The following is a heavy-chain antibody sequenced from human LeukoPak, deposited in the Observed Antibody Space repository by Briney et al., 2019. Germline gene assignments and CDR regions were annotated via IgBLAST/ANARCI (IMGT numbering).Heavy chain of an antibody. CDR3: AKDRGSGWSFDY. V-gene: IGHV3-23*01. D-gene: IGHD6-19*01. J-gene: IGHJ4*02. CDR2: ISAGGGST. Sequence: GGSLRLSCAASGFTVSSNYMSWVRQAPGKGLECVSGISAGGGSTYYADSVKGRLTVSRDNSKNTLYLQMNSLRADDTAIYYCAKDRGSGWSFDYWGQGTLVTVSS. CDR1: GFTVSSNY.